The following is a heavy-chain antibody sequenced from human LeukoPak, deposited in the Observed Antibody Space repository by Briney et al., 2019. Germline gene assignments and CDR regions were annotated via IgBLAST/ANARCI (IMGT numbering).Heavy chain of an antibody. CDR1: GGSFSGYY. Sequence: SETLSLTCAVYGGSFSGYYWSWIRQPPGKGLEWIGEINHGGSTNYNPSLKSRVTISVDTSKNQFSLKLSSVTAADTAVYYCARGPQLPSVVVPARGFDPWGQGTLVSVSS. J-gene: IGHJ5*02. V-gene: IGHV4-34*01. CDR3: ARGPQLPSVVVPARGFDP. D-gene: IGHD2-2*01. CDR2: INHGGST.